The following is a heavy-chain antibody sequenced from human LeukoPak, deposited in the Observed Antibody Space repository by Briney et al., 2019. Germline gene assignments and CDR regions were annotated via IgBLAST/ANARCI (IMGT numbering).Heavy chain of an antibody. D-gene: IGHD4-11*01. CDR2: ISSSSSYI. CDR1: GFTFSSYS. V-gene: IGHV3-21*01. CDR3: ARGTTRDAFDI. J-gene: IGHJ3*02. Sequence: PGGPLRLSCAASGFTFSSYSMNWVRQAPGKGLEWVSSISSSSSYIYYADSVKGRFTISRDNAKNSLYLQMNSPRAEDTAVYYCARGTTRDAFDIWGQGTMVTVSS.